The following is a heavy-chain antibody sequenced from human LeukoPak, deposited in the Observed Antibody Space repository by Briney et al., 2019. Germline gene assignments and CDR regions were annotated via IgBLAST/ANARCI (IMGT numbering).Heavy chain of an antibody. J-gene: IGHJ5*02. CDR3: ASHSSSWYGWLDP. V-gene: IGHV3-20*04. D-gene: IGHD6-13*01. CDR2: INWNGGST. CDR1: GFTFDDYG. Sequence: GESLRLSCAASGFTFDDYGMSWVRQAPGKGLEWVSGINWNGGSTGYADSVKGRFTISRDNAKNSLYLQMNSLRAEATALYYCASHSSSWYGWLDPWGQGTLVTVSS.